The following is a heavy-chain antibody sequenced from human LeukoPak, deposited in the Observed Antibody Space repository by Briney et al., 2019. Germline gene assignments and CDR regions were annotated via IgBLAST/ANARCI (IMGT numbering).Heavy chain of an antibody. Sequence: ASVKVPCKASGYTFTSYGISWVRQAPGQGLEWMGWISAYNGNTNYAQKLQGRVTMTTDTSTSTAYMELRSLRSDDTAVYYCAREGYCSGGSCYSAEYFQHWGQGTLVTVSS. J-gene: IGHJ1*01. D-gene: IGHD2-15*01. V-gene: IGHV1-18*04. CDR1: GYTFTSYG. CDR2: ISAYNGNT. CDR3: AREGYCSGGSCYSAEYFQH.